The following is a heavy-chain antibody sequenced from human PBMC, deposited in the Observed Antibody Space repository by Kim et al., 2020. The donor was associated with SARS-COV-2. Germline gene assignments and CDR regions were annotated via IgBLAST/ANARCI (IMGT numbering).Heavy chain of an antibody. CDR2: ISGSGGST. D-gene: IGHD3-22*01. Sequence: GGSLRLSCAASGFTFSSYAMSWVRQAPGKGLEWVSAISGSGGSTYYADSVKGRFTISRDNSKNTLYLQMNSLRAEDTAVYYCVRKGGVVVTNIDYWGQGTLVTVSS. CDR1: GFTFSSYA. V-gene: IGHV3-23*01. CDR3: VRKGGVVVTNIDY. J-gene: IGHJ4*02.